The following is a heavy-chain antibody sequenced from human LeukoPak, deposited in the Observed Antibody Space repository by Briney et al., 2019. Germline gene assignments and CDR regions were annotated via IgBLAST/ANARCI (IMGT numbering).Heavy chain of an antibody. CDR1: GYTFTSYD. D-gene: IGHD6-19*01. J-gene: IGHJ6*02. Sequence: ASVKVSCKASGYTFTSYDINWVRQAPGQGLEWMGWMNPNSGNTGYAQKFQGRVTMTRNTSISTAYMELSSLRSEDTAVYYCARGRGLVLVRDYGMDVWGQGTTVTVSS. V-gene: IGHV1-8*01. CDR3: ARGRGLVLVRDYGMDV. CDR2: MNPNSGNT.